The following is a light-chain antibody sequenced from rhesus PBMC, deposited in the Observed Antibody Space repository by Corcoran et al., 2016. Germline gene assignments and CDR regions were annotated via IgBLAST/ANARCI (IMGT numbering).Light chain of an antibody. J-gene: IGKJ4*01. V-gene: IGKV1-25*01. CDR1: LGITND. Sequence: DIQMTQSPSSLSASVGDRVTITCRASLGITNDLAWYQQKPGEPPKFLIYEASLLQGGIPSRFSGSGSGADFTLPISSLQSEDFGTYYCQHYFTTPLTFGGGTKVELK. CDR3: QHYFTTPLT. CDR2: EAS.